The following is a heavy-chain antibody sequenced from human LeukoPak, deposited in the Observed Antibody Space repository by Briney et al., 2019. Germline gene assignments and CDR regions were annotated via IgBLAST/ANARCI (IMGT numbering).Heavy chain of an antibody. D-gene: IGHD6-6*01. CDR2: ISSSGSTI. J-gene: IGHJ4*02. CDR1: GFTFSDYY. Sequence: GGSLRLSCAASGFTFSDYYMSWIRQAPGKGLEWVSYISSSGSTIYYADSVKGRFTISRDNAKNSLYLQMNSLRAEDTAVYYCAKDESIAARLLGYWGQGTLVTVSS. CDR3: AKDESIAARLLGY. V-gene: IGHV3-11*01.